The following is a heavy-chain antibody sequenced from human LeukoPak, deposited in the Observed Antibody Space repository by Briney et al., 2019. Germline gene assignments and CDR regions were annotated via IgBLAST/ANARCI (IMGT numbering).Heavy chain of an antibody. CDR1: GYTFTGYY. J-gene: IGHJ4*02. V-gene: IGHV1-2*02. D-gene: IGHD3-22*01. Sequence: ASVKVSCKASGYTFTGYYMHWVRQAPGQGLERMGWINPNSGGTNYAQKFQGRVTMTRDTSISTAYMELSRLRSDDTAVYYCARGGYDSSGYYVDYWGQGTLVTVSS. CDR3: ARGGYDSSGYYVDY. CDR2: INPNSGGT.